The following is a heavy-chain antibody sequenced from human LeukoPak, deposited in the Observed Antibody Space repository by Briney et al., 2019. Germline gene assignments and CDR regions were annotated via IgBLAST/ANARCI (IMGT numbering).Heavy chain of an antibody. CDR3: AKSFRTGDY. V-gene: IGHV3-30*18. D-gene: IGHD1-14*01. CDR1: GFTFRSYW. CDR2: ISYDGSNK. J-gene: IGHJ4*02. Sequence: PGGSLRLSCVASGFTFRSYWMSWVRQAPGKGLEWVAVISYDGSNKYYADSVKGRFTISRDNSKNTLYLQMNSLRAEDTAVYYCAKSFRTGDYWGQGTLVTVSS.